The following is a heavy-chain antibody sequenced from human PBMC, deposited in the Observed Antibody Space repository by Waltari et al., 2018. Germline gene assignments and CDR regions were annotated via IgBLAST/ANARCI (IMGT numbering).Heavy chain of an antibody. D-gene: IGHD4-17*01. CDR1: GGSISSSSYY. J-gene: IGHJ3*02. CDR3: ARRPYGDYDAFDI. Sequence: QLQLQESGPGLVKPSETLSLTCTVPGGSISSSSYYWGWIRQPPGKGLEWIGSIYYSGSTYYNPSLKSRVTISVDTSKNQFSLKLSSVTAADTAVYYCARRPYGDYDAFDIWGQGTMVTVSS. CDR2: IYYSGST. V-gene: IGHV4-39*01.